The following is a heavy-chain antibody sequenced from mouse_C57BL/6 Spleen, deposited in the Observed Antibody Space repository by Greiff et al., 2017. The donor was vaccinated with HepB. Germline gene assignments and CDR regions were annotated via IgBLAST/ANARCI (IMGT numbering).Heavy chain of an antibody. J-gene: IGHJ2*01. CDR3: ARSPSYYYGSSLFDY. V-gene: IGHV1-54*01. CDR1: GYSFTNYL. D-gene: IGHD1-1*01. CDR2: INPGRGGT. Sequence: QVQLQQSGAELVRPGTSVKVSCKASGYSFTNYLIEWVKQRPGQGLEWIGVINPGRGGTNYNEKFKGKATLTADKSSSTAYMQLSSLTSEDSAVYFCARSPSYYYGSSLFDYWGQGTTLTVSS.